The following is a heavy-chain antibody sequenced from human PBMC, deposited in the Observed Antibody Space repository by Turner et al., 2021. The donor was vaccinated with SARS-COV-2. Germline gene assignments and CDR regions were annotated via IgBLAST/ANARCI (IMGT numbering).Heavy chain of an antibody. CDR3: ARDRSTYYDFWSGYWHFDY. J-gene: IGHJ4*02. CDR1: GFTCSSYW. Sequence: EVQLVESGGGVVQTGGSLRLSCAASGFTCSSYWMSWFRQAPGKWLEWVANINQDGSEKYYVDSVKGRFTISRDNAKNSLYLQMNSLRAEDTAVYYCARDRSTYYDFWSGYWHFDYWGQGTLVTVSS. CDR2: INQDGSEK. V-gene: IGHV3-7*01. D-gene: IGHD3-3*01.